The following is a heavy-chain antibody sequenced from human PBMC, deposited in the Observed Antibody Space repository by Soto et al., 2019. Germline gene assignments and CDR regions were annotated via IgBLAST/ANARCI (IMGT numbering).Heavy chain of an antibody. V-gene: IGHV3-33*01. CDR2: IWLDGSER. Sequence: PGGSLRLSCETSGFMFTTSGMHWVRQAPGKGLEWVSGIWLDGSERYYSDSVKGRFTISRDNSKNMLFPEMNSLRVEDTAVYFCARDASGTTSFLVSWGQGALVTVSS. J-gene: IGHJ5*01. D-gene: IGHD1-1*01. CDR1: GFMFTTSG. CDR3: ARDASGTTSFLVS.